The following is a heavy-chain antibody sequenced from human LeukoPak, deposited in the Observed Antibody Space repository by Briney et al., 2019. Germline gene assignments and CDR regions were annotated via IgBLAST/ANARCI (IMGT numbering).Heavy chain of an antibody. CDR2: ISGSGGST. D-gene: IGHD5-18*01. CDR1: GFTFSSYA. CDR3: AKDIKNQRGYSLGY. Sequence: PGGSLRLSRAASGFTFSSYAMSWVRQAPGKGLEWVSAISGSGGSTYYADSVKGRFTISRDNSKNTLYLQMNSLRAEDTAVYYCAKDIKNQRGYSLGYWGQGTLVTVSS. J-gene: IGHJ4*02. V-gene: IGHV3-23*01.